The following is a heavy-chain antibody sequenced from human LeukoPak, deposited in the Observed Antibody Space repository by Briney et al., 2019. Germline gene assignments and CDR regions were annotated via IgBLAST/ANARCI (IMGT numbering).Heavy chain of an antibody. J-gene: IGHJ4*02. D-gene: IGHD2-8*01. CDR2: ISYDGSNK. CDR1: GFTFSSYG. CDR3: AKEEVGDCTNGVCGVYFDY. Sequence: PGGSLRLSCAASGFTFSSYGMHWVRQAPGKGLEWVAVISYDGSNKYYADSVKGRFTTSRDNSKNTLYLQMNSLRAEDTAVYYCAKEEVGDCTNGVCGVYFDYWGQGTLVTVSS. V-gene: IGHV3-30*18.